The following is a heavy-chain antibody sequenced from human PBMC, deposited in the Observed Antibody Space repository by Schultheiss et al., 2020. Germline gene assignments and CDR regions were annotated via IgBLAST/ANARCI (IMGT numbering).Heavy chain of an antibody. Sequence: GGSLRLSCAASGFTFSSYAMSWVRQAPGKGLEWVAVISYDGSNKYYADSVKGRFTISRDNSKNTLYLQMNSLRAEDTAVYYCAKSPPYSSGWYGEDWGQGTLVTVSS. CDR1: GFTFSSYA. J-gene: IGHJ4*02. CDR3: AKSPPYSSGWYGED. CDR2: ISYDGSNK. V-gene: IGHV3-30-3*02. D-gene: IGHD6-19*01.